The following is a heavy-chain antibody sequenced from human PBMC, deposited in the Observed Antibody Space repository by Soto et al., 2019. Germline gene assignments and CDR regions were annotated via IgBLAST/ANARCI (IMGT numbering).Heavy chain of an antibody. V-gene: IGHV3-11*01. D-gene: IGHD5-18*01. CDR1: GFTFSDYY. CDR2: ISSSGSTI. J-gene: IGHJ5*02. CDR3: ARGREDSYGPRLNWFDP. Sequence: QVQLVESGGGLVKPGGSLRLSCAASGFTFSDYYMSWIRQAPGKGLEWVSYISSSGSTIYYADSVKGRFTISRDNAKNSLDLEMNSMRAEDTAVYYWARGREDSYGPRLNWFDPWCQGTLVTVSS.